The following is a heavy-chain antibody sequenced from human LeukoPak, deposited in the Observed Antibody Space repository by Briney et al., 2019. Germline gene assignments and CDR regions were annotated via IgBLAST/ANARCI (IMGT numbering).Heavy chain of an antibody. CDR3: AKEGVVVAAGFYFDY. D-gene: IGHD2-15*01. V-gene: IGHV3-30*18. J-gene: IGHJ4*02. CDR2: ISYDGSNK. Sequence: GRSLRLSCAASGFTFSSYGMHWVRQAPGKGLEWVAVISYDGSNKYYAGSVKGRFTISRDNSKNTLYLQMNSLRAEDTAVYYCAKEGVVVAAGFYFDYWGQGTLVTVSS. CDR1: GFTFSSYG.